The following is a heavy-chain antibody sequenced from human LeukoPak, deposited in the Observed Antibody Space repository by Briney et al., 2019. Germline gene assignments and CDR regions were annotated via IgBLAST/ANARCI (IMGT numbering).Heavy chain of an antibody. Sequence: ASVKVSCKASGYTFTSYDINWVRQATGQGLEWMGWMNPNSGNTGYAQKFQGRVTMTRNTSISTAYMELSSLRSEDTAVYYCARAADIYSSGWYAAYYYYYGMDVWGQGTTVTVSS. D-gene: IGHD6-19*01. J-gene: IGHJ6*02. CDR2: MNPNSGNT. CDR1: GYTFTSYD. CDR3: ARAADIYSSGWYAAYYYYYGMDV. V-gene: IGHV1-8*01.